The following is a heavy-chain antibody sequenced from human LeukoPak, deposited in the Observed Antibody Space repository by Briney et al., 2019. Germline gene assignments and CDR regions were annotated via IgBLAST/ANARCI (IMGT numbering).Heavy chain of an antibody. CDR2: ISSSSSYI. Sequence: GGSLRLSCAASGVSFSSYSMNWVRQGPGKGLEWVSSISSSSSYIYYADAVKGRFTISRDNAKNSLYLQMNSLRAEDTAVYYCARDRRDYSNYGEGFDYWGQGTLVTVSS. D-gene: IGHD4-11*01. J-gene: IGHJ4*02. CDR1: GVSFSSYS. CDR3: ARDRRDYSNYGEGFDY. V-gene: IGHV3-21*01.